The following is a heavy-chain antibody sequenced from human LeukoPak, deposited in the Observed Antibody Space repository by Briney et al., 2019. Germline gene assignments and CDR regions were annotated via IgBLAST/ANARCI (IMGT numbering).Heavy chain of an antibody. V-gene: IGHV3-64*01. CDR1: GFTFSSYA. CDR2: ISSNGGST. CDR3: ARLATSGYDDYYYYYGMDV. Sequence: PGGSLRLSCAASGFTFSSYAMHWVRQAPGKGLEYVSAISSNGGSTYYANSVKGRFTISRDNSKNTLYLQMGSLRAEDMAVYYCARLATSGYDDYYYYYGMDVWGQGTTVTVSS. J-gene: IGHJ6*02. D-gene: IGHD5-12*01.